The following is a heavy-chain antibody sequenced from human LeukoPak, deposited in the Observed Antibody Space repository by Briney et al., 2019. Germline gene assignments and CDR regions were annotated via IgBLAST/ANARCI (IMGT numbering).Heavy chain of an antibody. V-gene: IGHV4-59*01. CDR2: IYYSGST. J-gene: IGHJ4*02. Sequence: PSETLSLTCTVSGGSISSYYWSWIRQPPGKGLEWIGYIYYSGSTNYNPSLKSRVTISVDTSKNQFSLKLSSVTAADTAVYYCARGYSSSWHFDYWGQGTLVTVSS. CDR1: GGSISSYY. CDR3: ARGYSSSWHFDY. D-gene: IGHD6-13*01.